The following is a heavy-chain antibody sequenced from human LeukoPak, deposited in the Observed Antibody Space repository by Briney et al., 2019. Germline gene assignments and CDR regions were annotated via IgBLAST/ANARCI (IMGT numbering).Heavy chain of an antibody. CDR1: GGTFSSYA. CDR2: IIPIFGTA. Sequence: GASVKVSCKASGGTFSSYAISWVRQAPGQGLEWMGGIIPIFGTANYAQKFQGRVTITADESTSTAYMELSSLRSEDTAVYYCARGTGVGSSYSYYYYYMDVWGKGTTVTVSS. J-gene: IGHJ6*03. V-gene: IGHV1-69*13. CDR3: ARGTGVGSSYSYYYYYMDV. D-gene: IGHD6-6*01.